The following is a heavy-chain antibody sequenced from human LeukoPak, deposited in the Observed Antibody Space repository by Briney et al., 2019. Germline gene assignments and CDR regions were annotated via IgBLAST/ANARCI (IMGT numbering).Heavy chain of an antibody. CDR3: ARGVAGTRNWFDP. V-gene: IGHV1-8*01. CDR1: GYTFTSYD. CDR2: MNPNSGDT. J-gene: IGHJ5*02. Sequence: GASVKVSCKASGYTFTSYDINWVRQAPGQGLEWMGWMNPNSGDTGYPQKFQGRVTMTRDTSITTAYMELSRLRSDDTAVYYCARGVAGTRNWFDPWGQGTLVTVSS. D-gene: IGHD6-19*01.